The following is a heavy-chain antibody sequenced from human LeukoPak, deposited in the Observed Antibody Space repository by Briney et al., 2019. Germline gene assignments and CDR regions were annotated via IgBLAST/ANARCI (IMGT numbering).Heavy chain of an antibody. CDR3: ARVGCSGGSCYGTDAFDI. CDR1: GFTSGDYA. V-gene: IGHV3-74*01. Sequence: GGSLRLSCTASGFTSGDYAMSWVRQAPGKGLVWVSRINSDGSSTSYADSVKGRFTISRDNAKNTLYLQMNSLRAEDTAVYYCARVGCSGGSCYGTDAFDIWGQGAMVTVSS. J-gene: IGHJ3*02. CDR2: INSDGSST. D-gene: IGHD2-15*01.